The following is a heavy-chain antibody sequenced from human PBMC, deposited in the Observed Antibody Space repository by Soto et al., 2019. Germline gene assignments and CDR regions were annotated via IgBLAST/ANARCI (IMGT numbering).Heavy chain of an antibody. Sequence: QVQLEESGPGLVKPSGTLSLTCAVSGGSISTDNWWSWVRQAPGKGLEWVGEIYHSGSTNYNPSLKSRLTISIDKSKDQFSLDVRPVTAADTAVYYCARGGRWLFDYWGQGTLVTVSS. J-gene: IGHJ4*02. D-gene: IGHD5-12*01. V-gene: IGHV4-4*02. CDR2: IYHSGST. CDR3: ARGGRWLFDY. CDR1: GGSISTDNW.